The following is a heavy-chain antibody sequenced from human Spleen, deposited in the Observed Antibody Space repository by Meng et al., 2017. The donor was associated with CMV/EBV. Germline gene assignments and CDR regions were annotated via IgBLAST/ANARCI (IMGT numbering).Heavy chain of an antibody. V-gene: IGHV3-48*04. CDR2: ISNSGSAK. CDR1: GFTFSSYT. Sequence: GGSLRLSCAASGFTFSSYTMNWVRQAPGKGLEWVSYISNSGSAKYYADSLRGRFTISRDNAKNSLYLQMNSLRAEDTALYYCARNRGCSSASCVADYYYYYGMDVWGQGTTVTVSS. CDR3: ARNRGCSSASCVADYYYYYGMDV. D-gene: IGHD2-2*01. J-gene: IGHJ6*02.